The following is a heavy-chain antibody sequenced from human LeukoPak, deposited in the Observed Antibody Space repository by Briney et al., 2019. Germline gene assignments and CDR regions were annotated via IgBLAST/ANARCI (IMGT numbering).Heavy chain of an antibody. CDR2: IYYRGST. Sequence: SETLSLTCPVSGGSITSSSSYWGWIRQPPGKGLEWIGTIYYRGSTYYNPSLKSRVTISVDTSKNQFSLKVTSVTAADAGVYYCAFWSGYYSSWFDPWGQGILVTVSS. CDR1: GGSITSSSSY. CDR3: AFWSGYYSSWFDP. D-gene: IGHD3-3*01. J-gene: IGHJ5*02. V-gene: IGHV4-39*01.